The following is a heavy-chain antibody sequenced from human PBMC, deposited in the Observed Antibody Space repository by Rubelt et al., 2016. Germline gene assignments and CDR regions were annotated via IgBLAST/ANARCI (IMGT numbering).Heavy chain of an antibody. D-gene: IGHD3-22*01. J-gene: IGHJ5*02. Sequence: GKALEWLALIYWNDDKRYRPSLKSRLSIAKDTSKNQVVLTMAIVDPEDTTTYYCAQKSRYYDGSAYFPGWFDPWGQGTLVTVSS. V-gene: IGHV2-5*01. CDR2: IYWNDDK. CDR3: AQKSRYYDGSAYFPGWFDP.